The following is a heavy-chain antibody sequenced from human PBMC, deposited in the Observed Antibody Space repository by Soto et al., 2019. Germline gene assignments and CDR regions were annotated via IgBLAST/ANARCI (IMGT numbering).Heavy chain of an antibody. CDR1: GGSVTSYY. D-gene: IGHD3-22*01. CDR3: ARDSSGRHDY. Sequence: SETLSLTCSVSGGSVTSYYWTWIRQPPGKGLEWIGYIYQSGTTYYNASLKSRVTISIDTSKNQFFLKLNSVTAADTAVYYCARDSSGRHDYWGQGTLVTVSS. J-gene: IGHJ4*02. CDR2: IYQSGTT. V-gene: IGHV4-59*02.